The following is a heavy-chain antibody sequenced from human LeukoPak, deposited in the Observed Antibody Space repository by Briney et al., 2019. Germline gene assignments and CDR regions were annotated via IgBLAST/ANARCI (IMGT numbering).Heavy chain of an antibody. V-gene: IGHV3-33*08. J-gene: IGHJ4*02. CDR3: ARGQYSPDY. Sequence: PGRSLRLSCAASGFTFSSYAMHWVRQAPGKGLEWVALIWYDGSNKYYTDSVKGRFTISRDNSKNTLYLQMNSLRAEDTAVYYCARGQYSPDYWGQATLVTVSS. CDR2: IWYDGSNK. D-gene: IGHD2-15*01. CDR1: GFTFSSYA.